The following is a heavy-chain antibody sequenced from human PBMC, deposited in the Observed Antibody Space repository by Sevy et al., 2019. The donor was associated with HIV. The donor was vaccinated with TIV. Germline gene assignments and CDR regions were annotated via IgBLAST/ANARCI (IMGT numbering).Heavy chain of an antibody. CDR1: GFTFSPYW. Sequence: EGSLRLSCAASGFTFSPYWMTWVRQAPGKELEWVANIRPDGSDKYYVDSVKGRFTISRDNAKNSLYLQMNSLRADDTAMYYCARGVGLDCWGQGALVTVSS. V-gene: IGHV3-7*01. J-gene: IGHJ4*02. CDR2: IRPDGSDK. D-gene: IGHD1-26*01. CDR3: ARGVGLDC.